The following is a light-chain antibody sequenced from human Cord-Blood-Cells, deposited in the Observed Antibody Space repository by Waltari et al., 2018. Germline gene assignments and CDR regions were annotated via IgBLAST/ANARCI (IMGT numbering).Light chain of an antibody. CDR3: QQSYSTPPA. V-gene: IGKV1-39*01. J-gene: IGKJ5*01. CDR1: QSISSY. CDR2: AAS. Sequence: DIQMTPSPSSLSASVGDRVTITCRASQSISSYFNWYQQKPGKAPKLLIYAASSLQSGVPSRFSGSGSGTDFTLTISSLQPEDFATYYCQQSYSTPPAFGQGTRLEI.